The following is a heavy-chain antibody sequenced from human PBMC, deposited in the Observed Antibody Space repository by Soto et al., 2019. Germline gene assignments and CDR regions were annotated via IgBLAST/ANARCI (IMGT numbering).Heavy chain of an antibody. CDR2: IIPVFGTT. CDR1: GGLFSSFA. D-gene: IGHD3-16*01. V-gene: IGHV1-69*01. Sequence: QEQLVQSGAEVKKPGSSVKVSCKDSGGLFSSFAISWVRHAPGQGLEWMGGIIPVFGTTNYAQKFQGRVTITADESTNTAYMELSSLTSDDTAMYYCARGGGPYVWFNEFWGQGTQVTVSS. J-gene: IGHJ4*02. CDR3: ARGGGPYVWFNEF.